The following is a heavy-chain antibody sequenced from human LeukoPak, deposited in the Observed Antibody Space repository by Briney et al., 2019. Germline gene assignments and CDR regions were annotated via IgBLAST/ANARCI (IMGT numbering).Heavy chain of an antibody. D-gene: IGHD3-10*01. J-gene: IGHJ3*02. Sequence: SETLSLNCSVSGGSISISNYYWGWIRQSPGKGLEWIGSIYYNGSTYYNPSLKSRVTISEDTSKNQFSLKLSSVTAADTAVYYCARSFGSGTYSAFDIWGQGTMVTVSS. CDR3: ARSFGSGTYSAFDI. CDR2: IYYNGST. CDR1: GGSISISNYY. V-gene: IGHV4-39*01.